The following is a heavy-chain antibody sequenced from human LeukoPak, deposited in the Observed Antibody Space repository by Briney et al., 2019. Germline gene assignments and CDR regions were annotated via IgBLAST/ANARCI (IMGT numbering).Heavy chain of an antibody. CDR3: ARVGNPYYYDSSGYYFDS. J-gene: IGHJ4*02. V-gene: IGHV4-39*07. Sequence: SETLSLTCTVSGGSISSSRYYWGWIRQPPGKGLEWIGSIYYSGSTYYNPSLKSRVTISIDRSKNQFSLKLSSVTAADTAVYYCARVGNPYYYDSSGYYFDSWGQGTLVTVSS. D-gene: IGHD3-22*01. CDR1: GGSISSSRYY. CDR2: IYYSGST.